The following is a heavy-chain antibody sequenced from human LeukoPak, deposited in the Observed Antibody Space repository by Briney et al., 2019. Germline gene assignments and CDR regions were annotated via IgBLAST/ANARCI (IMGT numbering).Heavy chain of an antibody. V-gene: IGHV3-9*03. D-gene: IGHD2-21*01. CDR3: AKAAYCGGDCYSCYMDV. Sequence: GGSLRLSCAASGFTFDDYAMHWVRHAPGKGLEWVSGISWNSGSIGYADSVKGRFTISRDNAKNSLYLQMNSLRAEDMALYYCAKAAYCGGDCYSCYMDVWGKGTTVTVSS. J-gene: IGHJ6*03. CDR1: GFTFDDYA. CDR2: ISWNSGSI.